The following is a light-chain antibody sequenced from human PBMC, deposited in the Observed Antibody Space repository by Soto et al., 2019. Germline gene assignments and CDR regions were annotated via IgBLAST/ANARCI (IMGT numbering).Light chain of an antibody. Sequence: DIQITKSASTPSGAIGDRVTITCRASQTISSWLACYQQKPGKAPKLLIYKASTLKSGVPSRFSGSGSGTEFTLTISSLQPDDFATYYCQHYNSYSEAFGQGTKVDIK. CDR2: KAS. J-gene: IGKJ1*01. V-gene: IGKV1-5*03. CDR1: QTISSW. CDR3: QHYNSYSEA.